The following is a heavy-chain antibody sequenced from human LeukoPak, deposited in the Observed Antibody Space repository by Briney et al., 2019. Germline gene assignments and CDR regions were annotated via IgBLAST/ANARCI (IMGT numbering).Heavy chain of an antibody. V-gene: IGHV4-59*08. CDR1: GGSISSDY. CDR3: ARHSGSFYYYYGMGV. J-gene: IGHJ6*02. Sequence: PSETLSLTCTVSGGSISSDYWSWIRQPPGKGLEWIGYMYDSGSTNYNPSFKSRVTISVDTSKNQSSLKLSSVTAADTAVYYCARHSGSFYYYYGMGVWGQGTTVTVSS. D-gene: IGHD1-26*01. CDR2: MYDSGST.